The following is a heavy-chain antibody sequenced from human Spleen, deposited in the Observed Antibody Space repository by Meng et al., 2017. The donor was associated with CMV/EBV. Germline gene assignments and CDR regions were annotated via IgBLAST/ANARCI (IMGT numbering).Heavy chain of an antibody. V-gene: IGHV3-74*01. Sequence: WAASEFTFSKYWMHWVRQAPGKGLVWVSRINPDGFTTTYADFVKGRFTITRDNAKNSLHLQMNSLRAEDTAVYYCTRGLGIINPGFDLWGRGALVTVSS. CDR1: EFTFSKYW. CDR2: INPDGFTT. J-gene: IGHJ2*01. CDR3: TRGLGIINPGFDL. D-gene: IGHD7-27*01.